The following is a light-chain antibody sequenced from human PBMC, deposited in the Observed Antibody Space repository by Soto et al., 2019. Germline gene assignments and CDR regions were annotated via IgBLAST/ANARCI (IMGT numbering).Light chain of an antibody. J-gene: IGLJ1*01. V-gene: IGLV2-11*01. CDR3: CSYVTTPEI. Sequence: QSVLAQPRSVSGSPGQLLTISCTGTSSDVDDYRYVSWYQQYAGKAPKLVIYDGNKRPSGVPDRFSGSNSGNTASLTISGLQAEDEADYYCCSYVTTPEIFGTGTKVTVL. CDR1: SSDVDDYRY. CDR2: DGN.